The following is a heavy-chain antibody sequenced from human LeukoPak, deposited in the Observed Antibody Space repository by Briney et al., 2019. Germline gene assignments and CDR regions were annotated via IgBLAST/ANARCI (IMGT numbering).Heavy chain of an antibody. CDR1: GVSISSTSYC. J-gene: IGHJ5*02. CDR2: IYYSGRT. V-gene: IGHV4-39*01. CDR3: AQSLGASTWFGNWFDP. Sequence: SETLSLTCTVSGVSISSTSYCCGWIRQPPGKGLEWIGSIYYSGRTYYNPSLKSRLTISVDTPKNQFSLKLSSVTAADTAVYYCAQSLGASTWFGNWFDPWGQGTLVTVSS. D-gene: IGHD3-10*01.